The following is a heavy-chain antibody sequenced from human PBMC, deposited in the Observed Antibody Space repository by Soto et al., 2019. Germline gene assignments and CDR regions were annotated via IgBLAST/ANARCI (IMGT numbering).Heavy chain of an antibody. Sequence: QVQLVQSGAEVKKPGSSVKVSCKASGGTLTSYALNWVRQAPGQGLEWIGGSIPLFATANYAQKFQGRVTITADEITSTAYMELSRLRSEDTGVYFCAGGYSYGYGAFDYWGQGSQVTVSS. V-gene: IGHV1-69*01. CDR2: SIPLFATA. CDR3: AGGYSYGYGAFDY. J-gene: IGHJ4*02. CDR1: GGTLTSYA. D-gene: IGHD5-18*01.